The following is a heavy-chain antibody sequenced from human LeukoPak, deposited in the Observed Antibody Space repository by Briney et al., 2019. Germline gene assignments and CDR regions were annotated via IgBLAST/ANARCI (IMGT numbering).Heavy chain of an antibody. CDR2: INPNSGGT. D-gene: IGHD6-13*01. CDR3: ARGRNWGQQLVDY. CDR1: GYTFTGYY. V-gene: IGHV1-2*02. J-gene: IGHJ4*02. Sequence: GASVKVSCKASGYTFTGYYMHWVRQAPGQGLEWMGWINPNSGGTNYAQKFQGRVTMTGDTSISTAYMELSRLRSDDTAVYYCARGRNWGQQLVDYWGQGTLVTVSS.